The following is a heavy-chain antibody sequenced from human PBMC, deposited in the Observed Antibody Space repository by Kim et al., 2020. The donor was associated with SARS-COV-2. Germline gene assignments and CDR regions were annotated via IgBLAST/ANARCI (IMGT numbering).Heavy chain of an antibody. CDR2: IRSKAYGGTT. V-gene: IGHV3-49*03. D-gene: IGHD6-19*01. J-gene: IGHJ4*02. CDR3: TRDDNGPGWSVAGG. CDR1: GFTFGDYA. Sequence: GGSLRLSCTASGFTFGDYAMSWFRQAPGKGLEWVGFIRSKAYGGTTEYAASVKGRFTISRDDSKSIAYLQMNSLNTEDTAVYYCTRDDNGPGWSVAGGWGKGTLGTVSS.